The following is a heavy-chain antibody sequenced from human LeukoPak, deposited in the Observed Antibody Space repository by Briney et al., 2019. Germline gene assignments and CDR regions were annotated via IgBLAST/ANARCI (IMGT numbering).Heavy chain of an antibody. V-gene: IGHV3-53*01. CDR1: GFTFSDYY. J-gene: IGHJ4*02. D-gene: IGHD4-17*01. CDR2: IYSGGST. CDR3: ARGVYGDSPKY. Sequence: GGSLRLSCAASGFTFSDYYMSWIRQAPGKGLEWVSVIYSGGSTYYADSAKGRFTISRDNSKNTLYLQMNSPRAEDTAVYYCARGVYGDSPKYWGQGTLVTVSS.